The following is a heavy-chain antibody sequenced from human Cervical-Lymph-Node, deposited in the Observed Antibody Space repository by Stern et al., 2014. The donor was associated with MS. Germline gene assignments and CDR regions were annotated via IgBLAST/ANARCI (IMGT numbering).Heavy chain of an antibody. J-gene: IGHJ4*02. D-gene: IGHD6-13*01. V-gene: IGHV4-59*01. CDR3: AREALAAGGLDY. Sequence: QMEEPGPGLVKPSETQSLTCTVSGGSISSYYWSWLRQPPGKGLEWLGYIYYRGSPNYNPSLHSRVTIAVDTSKNQFSLKLSSVTAANTAVYYCAREALAAGGLDYWGQGTLVTVSS. CDR1: GGSISSYY. CDR2: IYYRGSP.